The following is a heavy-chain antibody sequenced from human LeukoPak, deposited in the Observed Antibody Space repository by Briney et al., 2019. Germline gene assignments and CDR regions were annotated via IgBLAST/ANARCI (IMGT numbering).Heavy chain of an antibody. D-gene: IGHD2-2*01. J-gene: IGHJ4*02. CDR1: GFPFSNYW. CDR2: INYDGST. Sequence: GGSLRLSCAASGFPFSNYWMHWFRQAPGKGLVWVSRINYDGSTNYAESAKGRFTISRDNARNTLYMQMNSLRAEDTAVYYCVRGCSSTSCYPFDYWGQGTLVTVSS. CDR3: VRGCSSTSCYPFDY. V-gene: IGHV3-74*01.